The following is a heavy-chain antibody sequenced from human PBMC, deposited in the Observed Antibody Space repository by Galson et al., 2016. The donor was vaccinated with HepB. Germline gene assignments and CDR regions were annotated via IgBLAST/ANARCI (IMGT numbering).Heavy chain of an antibody. V-gene: IGHV3-74*01. D-gene: IGHD3-16*01. CDR2: IDGDGSRT. Sequence: SLRLSCAASGFTFNNYYMHWVRQSPGKGLVWVSHIDGDGSRTSYADFVQGRFTIARDNAQNTLYLQLHSLRADDTAVDYGARAVFGMDVWGQGTTVTVSS. J-gene: IGHJ6*02. CDR1: GFTFNNYY. CDR3: ARAVFGMDV.